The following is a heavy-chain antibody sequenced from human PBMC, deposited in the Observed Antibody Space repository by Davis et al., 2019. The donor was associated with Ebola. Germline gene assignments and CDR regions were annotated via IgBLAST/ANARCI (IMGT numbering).Heavy chain of an antibody. CDR2: IKRKTDGGTT. D-gene: IGHD4-17*01. CDR1: GFTLNNAW. J-gene: IGHJ2*01. Sequence: GESLKISCIASGFTLNNAWMSWVRQAPGKGLEWVALIKRKTDGGTTDFAAPVKGRFAMSRDDSKNTLYVQMNSLKIDDTAVYYCTTLSTMTTVYFDLWGRGTLVTVSS. CDR3: TTLSTMTTVYFDL. V-gene: IGHV3-15*01.